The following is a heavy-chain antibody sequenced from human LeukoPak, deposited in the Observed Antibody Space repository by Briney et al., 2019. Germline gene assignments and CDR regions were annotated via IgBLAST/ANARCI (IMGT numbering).Heavy chain of an antibody. V-gene: IGHV4-34*03. Sequence: KTSETLSLTCAVYGGSFSGYYWSWIRQPPGKGLEWIGDINHSGSTNYNPSLKSRVTISIDTSKNQFSLKLTSMTAADTAVYYSIVGPDLEIWGQGTMVTVSS. CDR1: GGSFSGYY. J-gene: IGHJ3*02. CDR3: IVGPDLEI. CDR2: INHSGST. D-gene: IGHD1-26*01.